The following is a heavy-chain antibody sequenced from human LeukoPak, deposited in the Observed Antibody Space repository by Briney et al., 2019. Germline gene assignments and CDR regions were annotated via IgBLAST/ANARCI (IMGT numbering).Heavy chain of an antibody. CDR3: ANHYFYASGNYYDH. V-gene: IGHV3-23*01. CDR2: ISGGGDST. Sequence: GGSLRLSCAASGFTFRSYAMTWVRQAPGKGLEWVSAISGGGDSTAYRDSVKGRFTISRDNSKSALYVQLNSLRAEDTAVYYCANHYFYASGNYYDHWGQGTLVTVSS. CDR1: GFTFRSYA. D-gene: IGHD3-10*01. J-gene: IGHJ4*02.